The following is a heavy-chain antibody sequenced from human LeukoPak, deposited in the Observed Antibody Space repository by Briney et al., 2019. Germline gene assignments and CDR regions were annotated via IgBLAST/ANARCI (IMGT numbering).Heavy chain of an antibody. CDR1: GYTFTSYG. J-gene: IGHJ5*02. D-gene: IGHD3-3*01. V-gene: IGHV1-18*01. Sequence: ASVKVSCKASGYTFTSYGISWVRQAPGQGLEWMGWISAYNGNTNYAQKLQGRVTMTTDTSTSTAYMELRSLRSDDTAVYYCARAGNRLWSGYYPGIWFDPWGQGTLVTVSS. CDR2: ISAYNGNT. CDR3: ARAGNRLWSGYYPGIWFDP.